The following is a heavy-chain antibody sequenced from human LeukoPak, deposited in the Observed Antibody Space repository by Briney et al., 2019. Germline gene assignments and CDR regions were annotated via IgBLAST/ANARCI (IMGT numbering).Heavy chain of an antibody. CDR1: GGSFSNYY. CDR3: ARRWNYGRNYYIDV. V-gene: IGHV4-34*01. Sequence: PSETLSLTCAVYGGSFSNYYWSWIRKPPGKGLEWIGEINDSGRINYNPSPMSRVPVSVDTSKNQFSLRLTSVTATDTAVYYCARRWNYGRNYYIDVWGNGATVSVSS. CDR2: INDSGRI. D-gene: IGHD1-7*01. J-gene: IGHJ6*03.